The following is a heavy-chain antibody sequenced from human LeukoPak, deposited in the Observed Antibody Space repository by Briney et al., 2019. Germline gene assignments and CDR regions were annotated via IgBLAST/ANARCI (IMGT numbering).Heavy chain of an antibody. Sequence: GGSLRLSCTASGLTLGGHDMHWVRQTPGDGLEWGAAVSAGHHAFYAGSVRGRFTVSREDAKNSLFLQMNSLRAGDTATYYCVREARGYHYTYFDYWGQGSLVTVSS. CDR1: GLTLGGHD. CDR2: VSAGHHA. CDR3: VREARGYHYTYFDY. D-gene: IGHD5-18*01. V-gene: IGHV3-13*01. J-gene: IGHJ4*02.